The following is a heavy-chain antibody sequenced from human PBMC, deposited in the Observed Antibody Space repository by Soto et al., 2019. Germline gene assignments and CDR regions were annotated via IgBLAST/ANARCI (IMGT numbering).Heavy chain of an antibody. CDR2: IIPIFGTA. CDR3: ARDYWAGYSSGWPMYYFDY. V-gene: IGHV1-69*13. Sequence: SVKVSCKASGGSFSSYAISWVRQAPGQGLEWMGGIIPIFGTANYAQKFQGRVTITADESTSTAYMELSSLRSEDTAVYYCARDYWAGYSSGWPMYYFDYWGQGTLVTVSS. D-gene: IGHD6-19*01. J-gene: IGHJ4*02. CDR1: GGSFSSYA.